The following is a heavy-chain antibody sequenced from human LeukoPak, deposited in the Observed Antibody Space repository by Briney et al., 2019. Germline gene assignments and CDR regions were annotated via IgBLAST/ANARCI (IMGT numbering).Heavy chain of an antibody. Sequence: SETLSLTCTVSGGSINSGDFYWGWIRQPPGKGLEWIGAIYYSGSTYYNPSLKSRLTISVDTSKNQFSLNLSSVTAADTAVYYCARVNYGDYFDYWGQGTLVTVPS. D-gene: IGHD4-17*01. V-gene: IGHV4-39*07. CDR2: IYYSGST. CDR3: ARVNYGDYFDY. CDR1: GGSINSGDFY. J-gene: IGHJ4*02.